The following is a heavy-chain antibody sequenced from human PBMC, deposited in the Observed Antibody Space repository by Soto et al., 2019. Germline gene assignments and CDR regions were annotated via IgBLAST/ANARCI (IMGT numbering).Heavy chain of an antibody. CDR1: GGTFSSYA. CDR2: IIPIFGTA. Sequence: QVQLVQSGAEVKKPGSSVKVSCTASGGTFSSYAISWVRQAPGQGLEWMGGIIPIFGTANYAQKFQGRVTITADESTITAYMELSSLRSEDTAVYYCARDNPGIAVAISWFDPWGQGTLVTVSS. D-gene: IGHD6-19*01. CDR3: ARDNPGIAVAISWFDP. J-gene: IGHJ5*02. V-gene: IGHV1-69*01.